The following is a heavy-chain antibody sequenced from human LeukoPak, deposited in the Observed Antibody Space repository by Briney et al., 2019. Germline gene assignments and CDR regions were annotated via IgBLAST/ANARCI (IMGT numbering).Heavy chain of an antibody. CDR3: ARDSSHYLGSSDY. J-gene: IGHJ4*02. CDR2: ISESGDVT. V-gene: IGHV3-23*01. D-gene: IGHD6-6*01. CDR1: GFTFSSYP. Sequence: GESLRLSCVVSGFTFSSYPMSWVRQAPGKGLEWVSVISESGDVTHYADSMKGRFTISRDNTKNTLNLQMNSLRDGDTAIYYCARDSSHYLGSSDYWGQGTLVTVSS.